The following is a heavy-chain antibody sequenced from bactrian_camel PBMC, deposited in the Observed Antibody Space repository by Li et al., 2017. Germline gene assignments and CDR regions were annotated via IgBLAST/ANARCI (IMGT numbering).Heavy chain of an antibody. V-gene: IGHV3S1*01. CDR3: AADRAIYYRDYGPYRPGLGN. CDR1: GFTFGSYW. D-gene: IGHD4*01. J-gene: IGHJ6*01. Sequence: HVQLVESGGGLVQPGGSLRLSCATSGFTFGSYWLYWVRQAPGKGLEWVSTIRSDGGSTNYADSVKGRFTISRDNAKNTLYLQMNSLKPEDTAVYYCAADRAIYYRDYGPYRPGLGNWGQGTQVTVS. CDR2: IRSDGGST.